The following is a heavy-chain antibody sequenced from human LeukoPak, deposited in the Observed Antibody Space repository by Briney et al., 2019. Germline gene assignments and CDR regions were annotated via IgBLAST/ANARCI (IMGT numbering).Heavy chain of an antibody. Sequence: GGSLRLSCAASGFTFSSYAMHWVRQAPGKGLEWVAVISYDGSNKYYADSVKGRFTISRDNSKNTLYLQMNSLRAEDTAVYYCARDFYDSSGYGLFDYWGQGTLVTVSS. CDR1: GFTFSSYA. J-gene: IGHJ4*02. D-gene: IGHD3-22*01. CDR3: ARDFYDSSGYGLFDY. V-gene: IGHV3-30-3*01. CDR2: ISYDGSNK.